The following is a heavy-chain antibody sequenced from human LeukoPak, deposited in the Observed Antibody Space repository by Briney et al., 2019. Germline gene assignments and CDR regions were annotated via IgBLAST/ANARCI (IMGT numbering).Heavy chain of an antibody. D-gene: IGHD6-19*01. CDR2: ISGSGGST. J-gene: IGHJ5*02. V-gene: IGHV3-23*01. CDR1: GFTFSSYW. Sequence: PGGSLRLSCAASGFTFSSYWMSWVRQAPGKGLEWVSAISGSGGSTYYADSVKGRFTISRDNSKNTLYLQMNSLRAEDTAVYYCAKDLIAVAATRGNWFDPWGQGTLVTVSS. CDR3: AKDLIAVAATRGNWFDP.